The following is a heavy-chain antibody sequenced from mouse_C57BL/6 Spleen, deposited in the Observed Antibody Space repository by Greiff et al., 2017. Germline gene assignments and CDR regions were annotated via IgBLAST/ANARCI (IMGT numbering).Heavy chain of an antibody. Sequence: EVQGVESGGDLVKPGGSLKLSCAASGFTFSSYGMSWVRQTPDKRLEWVATISSGGSYTYYPDSVKGRFTISRDNAKNTLYLQMSSLKSEDTAMYYCARQRGANWYYFDYWGQGTTLTVSS. D-gene: IGHD4-1*01. CDR2: ISSGGSYT. V-gene: IGHV5-6*01. CDR1: GFTFSSYG. J-gene: IGHJ2*01. CDR3: ARQRGANWYYFDY.